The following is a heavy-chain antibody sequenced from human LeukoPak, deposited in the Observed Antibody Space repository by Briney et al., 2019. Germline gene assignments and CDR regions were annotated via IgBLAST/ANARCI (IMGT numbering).Heavy chain of an antibody. CDR2: IIPIFGTV. CDR1: GGTFSTYG. D-gene: IGHD4-17*01. Sequence: SVKVSCKASGGTFSTYGISWVRQAPGQGLEWMGRIIPIFGTVKYAQKFQGRVTITTDESTSTVYMELSSLRSEDTAVYYCVRVSYGDTRYYFDYWGQGTLVTVSS. CDR3: VRVSYGDTRYYFDY. J-gene: IGHJ4*02. V-gene: IGHV1-69*05.